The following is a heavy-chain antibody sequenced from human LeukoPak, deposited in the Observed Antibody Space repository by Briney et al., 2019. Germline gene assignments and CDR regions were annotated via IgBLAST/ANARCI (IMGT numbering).Heavy chain of an antibody. V-gene: IGHV3-30*18. J-gene: IGHJ3*02. CDR2: ISYDGSNK. D-gene: IGHD2-2*01. Sequence: GASLRLSCVASGFTFSSYEMNWVRQAPGKGLEWVAVISYDGSNKYYADSVKDRFTISRDNSKTTLYLQMNSLRAEDTAVYYCAKDSSYGYAPGAFTICGQGTTVSASS. CDR3: AKDSSYGYAPGAFTI. CDR1: GFTFSSYE.